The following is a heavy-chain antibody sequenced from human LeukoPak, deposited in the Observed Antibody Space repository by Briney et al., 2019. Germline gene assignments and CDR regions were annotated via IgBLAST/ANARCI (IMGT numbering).Heavy chain of an antibody. D-gene: IGHD2-2*01. V-gene: IGHV4-59*01. CDR2: IYYSGST. CDR1: GGSISSYY. J-gene: IGHJ3*02. CDR3: ARSEKYCRSTSCYFERPPRNKNAFDI. Sequence: PSETLSLTCTVSGGSISSYYWSWIRQPPGKGLEWIGYIYYSGSTNYNPSLKSRVTMSVDTSKNQFSLKLSSVTAADAAVYYCARSEKYCRSTSCYFERPPRNKNAFDIWGQGTMVTVSS.